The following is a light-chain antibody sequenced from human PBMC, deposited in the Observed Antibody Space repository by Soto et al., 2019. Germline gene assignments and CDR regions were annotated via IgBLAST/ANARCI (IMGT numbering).Light chain of an antibody. CDR1: YIGSKT. CDR3: QVWDTTSDLLYV. CDR2: DDS. Sequence: SYELAQPPSVSAAPGQTARITCGGNYIGSKTVHWYQQMPGQAPVLVVYDDSARPSGIPERFSGSNSVHTATLTISRVEAGDEADYFCQVWDTTSDLLYVFGTGTKVTVL. V-gene: IGLV3-21*02. J-gene: IGLJ1*01.